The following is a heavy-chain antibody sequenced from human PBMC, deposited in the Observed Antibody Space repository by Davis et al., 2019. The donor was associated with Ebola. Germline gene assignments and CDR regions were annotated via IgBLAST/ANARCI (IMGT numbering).Heavy chain of an antibody. CDR1: GFTFSSYA. D-gene: IGHD3-3*01. J-gene: IGHJ6*04. V-gene: IGHV3-23*01. CDR3: ARSGLSFGVVKYHYGMDV. Sequence: GESLKISCAASGFTFSSYAMSWVRQAPGKGLEWVSIISDSGGSTYDADSVTGRFTVSRDNSKKTMYLQMNSLRAEDTAVYYCARSGLSFGVVKYHYGMDVWGKGTTVTVSS. CDR2: ISDSGGST.